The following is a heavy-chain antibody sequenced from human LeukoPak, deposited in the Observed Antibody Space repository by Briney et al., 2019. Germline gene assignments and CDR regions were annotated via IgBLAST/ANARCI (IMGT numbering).Heavy chain of an antibody. V-gene: IGHV1-69*13. J-gene: IGHJ4*02. CDR1: GGTFSSYA. Sequence: SVKVSCKASGGTFSSYAWVRQAPGQGLEWMGGIIPMFGTAKYAQKFQGRVTITADESTSTAYMELSSLRSEDTAVYYCARHRPAKHYYDSSAYSPLDYWGQGTLVTVSS. CDR3: ARHRPAKHYYDSSAYSPLDY. CDR2: IIPMFGTA. D-gene: IGHD3-22*01.